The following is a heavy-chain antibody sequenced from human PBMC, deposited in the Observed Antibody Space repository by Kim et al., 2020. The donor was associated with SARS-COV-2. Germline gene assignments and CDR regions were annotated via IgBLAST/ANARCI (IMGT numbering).Heavy chain of an antibody. CDR1: RLDFSSYW. J-gene: IGHJ4*02. Sequence: GGSLRLSCAASRLDFSSYWMHWVRQAPGKGLEWVGNIKPDGSEKHYVDSVKGRFTISRDNAKISLYLQMNNLRADDTAVYYCAAGTATMGGAQDHWGRGSLVTVSS. D-gene: IGHD4-4*01. CDR2: IKPDGSEK. V-gene: IGHV3-7*01. CDR3: AAGTATMGGAQDH.